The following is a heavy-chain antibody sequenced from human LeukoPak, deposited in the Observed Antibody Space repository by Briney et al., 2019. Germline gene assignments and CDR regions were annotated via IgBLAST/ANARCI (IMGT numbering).Heavy chain of an antibody. J-gene: IGHJ5*02. CDR2: ISYSGST. CDR1: GGSISSYY. CDR3: AREGTAGTNLNWFDP. V-gene: IGHV4-59*01. Sequence: PSETLSLTCTVSGGSISSYYWSWIRQPPGKGLEWIGYISYSGSTNFNPSLKSRVTISVDTSKNQFSLKLSSVTTADTAVYYCAREGTAGTNLNWFDPWGQGTLVTVSS. D-gene: IGHD1-1*01.